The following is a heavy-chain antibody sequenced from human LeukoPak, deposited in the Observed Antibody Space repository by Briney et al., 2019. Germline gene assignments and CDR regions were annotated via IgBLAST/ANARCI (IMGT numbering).Heavy chain of an antibody. CDR1: GFTFSSYS. Sequence: GGSLRLSCAASGFTFSSYSMNWVRQAPGKGLEWVSGISWNSGSIGYADSVKGRFTISRDNAKNSLYLQMNSLRAEDTALYYCAKSPGIAAAGTSYYYYGMDVWGQGTTVTVSS. V-gene: IGHV3-9*01. CDR3: AKSPGIAAAGTSYYYYGMDV. J-gene: IGHJ6*02. CDR2: ISWNSGSI. D-gene: IGHD6-13*01.